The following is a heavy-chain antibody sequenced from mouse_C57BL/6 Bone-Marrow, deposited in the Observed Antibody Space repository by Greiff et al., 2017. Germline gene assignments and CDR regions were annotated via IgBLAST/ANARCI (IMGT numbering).Heavy chain of an antibody. J-gene: IGHJ1*03. CDR2: ISSGNSSI. Sequence: DVHLVQPGTELVKPGASLKLSCAASGFTFTGYGMHWVRQAPGQGLEWVAYISSGNSSINYDDKVKGRVTMSRDKASNTLFLQMTSLRSEDTAVYYCAMGSTGYFDVWGTGTTVTVSA. CDR3: AMGSTGYFDV. CDR1: GFTFTGYG. D-gene: IGHD1-1*01. V-gene: IGHV5-17*01.